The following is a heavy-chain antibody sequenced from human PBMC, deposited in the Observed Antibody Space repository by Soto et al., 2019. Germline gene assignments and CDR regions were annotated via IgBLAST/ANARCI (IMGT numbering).Heavy chain of an antibody. Sequence: PGGSLRLSCAASGFTFSSYAMHWFRQAPGKGLEWVAVISYDGSNKYYADSVKGRFTISRDNSKNTLYLQMNSLRAEDTAVYYCARDKKNVLRFLEWSPRGYGMDVWGQGTTVTVSS. CDR3: ARDKKNVLRFLEWSPRGYGMDV. CDR1: GFTFSSYA. CDR2: ISYDGSNK. J-gene: IGHJ6*02. V-gene: IGHV3-30-3*01. D-gene: IGHD3-3*01.